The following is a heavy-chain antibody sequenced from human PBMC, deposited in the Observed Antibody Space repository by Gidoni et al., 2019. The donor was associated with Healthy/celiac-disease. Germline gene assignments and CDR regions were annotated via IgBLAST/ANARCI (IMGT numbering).Heavy chain of an antibody. CDR3: ARQSSYDSSGYYRPDAFDI. D-gene: IGHD3-22*01. CDR1: GGSISSSSYY. Sequence: QLQLQESGPGLVKPSETLSLTCTVSGGSISSSSYYWGWIRQPPGKGLEWIGSIYYSGSTYYNPSLKSRVTISVDTSKNQFSLKLSSVTAADTAVYYCARQSSYDSSGYYRPDAFDIWGQGTMVTVSS. CDR2: IYYSGST. J-gene: IGHJ3*02. V-gene: IGHV4-39*01.